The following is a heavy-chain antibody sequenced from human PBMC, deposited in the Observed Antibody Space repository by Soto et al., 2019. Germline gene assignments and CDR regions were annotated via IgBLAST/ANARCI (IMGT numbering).Heavy chain of an antibody. CDR3: ARGPDPIDY. Sequence: QVQLVESGGGVVQPGRSLRLSCAASGFTFSSYGMHWVRQAPGKGLEWVAVIWYDGSNKYYADSVKGRFAISRDNSKNTLYLQMNSLRAEDTAVYYCARGPDPIDYWGQGTLVTVSS. CDR1: GFTFSSYG. CDR2: IWYDGSNK. V-gene: IGHV3-33*01. J-gene: IGHJ4*02.